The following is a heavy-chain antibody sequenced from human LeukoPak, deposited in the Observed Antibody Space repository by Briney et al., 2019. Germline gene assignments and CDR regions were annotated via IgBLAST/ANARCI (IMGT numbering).Heavy chain of an antibody. CDR2: ISYDGSNK. CDR3: ARDLTVTTPGLAVY. Sequence: GRSLRLSCAASGFTFSSYGMHWVRQAPGKGLEWVAVISYDGSNKYYVDSVKGRFTISRDNSKNTLYLQMNSLRAEDTAVYYCARDLTVTTPGLAVYWGQGTLVTVSS. CDR1: GFTFSSYG. D-gene: IGHD4-17*01. J-gene: IGHJ4*02. V-gene: IGHV3-30*03.